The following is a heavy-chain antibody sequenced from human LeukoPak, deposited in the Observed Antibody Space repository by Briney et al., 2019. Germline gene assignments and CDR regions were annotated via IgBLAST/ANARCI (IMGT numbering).Heavy chain of an antibody. CDR1: GYTFTSYY. V-gene: IGHV1-46*01. CDR3: AKHRGSSGADARPAEY. CDR2: INPSGGST. Sequence: GASVKVSCKASGYTFTSYYMHWVRQAPGQGLEWMGIINPSGGSTGYAQKFQGRVTMTRDTSTSTVYMELSSLRSGDTAVYYCAKHRGSSGADARPAEYWGQGTLVTVSS. J-gene: IGHJ4*02. D-gene: IGHD5-12*01.